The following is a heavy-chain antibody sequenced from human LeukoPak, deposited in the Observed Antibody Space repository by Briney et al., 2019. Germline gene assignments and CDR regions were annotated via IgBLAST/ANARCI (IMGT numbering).Heavy chain of an antibody. D-gene: IGHD1-26*01. CDR2: IYYSGST. CDR1: GGSIGSYY. J-gene: IGHJ4*02. CDR3: ARAHPGGSYFLETFDY. Sequence: SETLSLTCTVSGGSIGSYYWSWIRQPPGKGLEWIGYIYYSGSTNYNPSLKSRVTISVDTSKNQFSLKLSSVTAADTAVYYCARAHPGGSYFLETFDYWGQGTLVTVSS. V-gene: IGHV4-59*01.